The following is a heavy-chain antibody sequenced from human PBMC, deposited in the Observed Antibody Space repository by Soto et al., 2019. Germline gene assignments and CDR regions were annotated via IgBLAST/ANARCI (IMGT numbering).Heavy chain of an antibody. D-gene: IGHD3-16*01. CDR3: ARGGGNFDQ. CDR2: IKQDGSDK. CDR1: GFSLRGYS. Sequence: EVQLVESGGGLVQPGGSLRLTCVASGFSLRGYSMSWVRQAPGKGLEWAANIKQDGSDKNYVDSVKGRFTISRDNAKNSMYLQMNSLRAEDTAVYYCARGGGNFDQWGQGTLVTVSS. V-gene: IGHV3-7*04. J-gene: IGHJ4*02.